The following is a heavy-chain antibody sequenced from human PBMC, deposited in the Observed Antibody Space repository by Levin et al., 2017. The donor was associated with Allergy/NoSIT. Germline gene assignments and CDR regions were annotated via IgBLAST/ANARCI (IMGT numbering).Heavy chain of an antibody. V-gene: IGHV2-5*02. D-gene: IGHD2-21*01. J-gene: IGHJ3*02. CDR1: GFSLSTSGVG. Sequence: SGPTLVKPTQTLTLTCTFSGFSLSTSGVGVGWIRQPPGKALEWLALIYWDDDKRYSPSLKSRLTITKDTSKNQVVLTMTNMDPVDTATYYCAHSGPVVGGDYSPYAFDSWGQGTMVTVSS. CDR2: IYWDDDK. CDR3: AHSGPVVGGDYSPYAFDS.